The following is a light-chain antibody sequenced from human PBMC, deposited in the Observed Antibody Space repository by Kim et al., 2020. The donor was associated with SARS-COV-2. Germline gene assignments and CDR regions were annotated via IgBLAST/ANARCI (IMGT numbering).Light chain of an antibody. CDR2: LGS. CDR3: MQVLQTLWT. V-gene: IGKV2-28*01. Sequence: DIVMTQSPLSLPVTPGEPASISCRSSQSLLHSNGYNYLDWYLQKPGQSPQLLIYLGSNRASGVPDRFSGSGSGTDFTLKISRVEAEDVGVYYCMQVLQTLWTFGQGTKVDIK. J-gene: IGKJ1*01. CDR1: QSLLHSNGYNY.